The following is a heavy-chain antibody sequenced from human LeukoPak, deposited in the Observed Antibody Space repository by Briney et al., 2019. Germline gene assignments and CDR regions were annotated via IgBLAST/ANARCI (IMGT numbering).Heavy chain of an antibody. Sequence: PSETLSLTSAVYGGSFSGYYWRWIRQPPGKGLEWIGEINHSGSTNYNPSLKSRVTISVDTSKNQFSLKLTSVTAADTAVYYCARGYTGYYYYYGMDVWGQGTTVAVSS. J-gene: IGHJ6*02. CDR3: ARGYTGYYYYYGMDV. CDR2: INHSGST. V-gene: IGHV4-34*01. CDR1: GGSFSGYY. D-gene: IGHD1-1*01.